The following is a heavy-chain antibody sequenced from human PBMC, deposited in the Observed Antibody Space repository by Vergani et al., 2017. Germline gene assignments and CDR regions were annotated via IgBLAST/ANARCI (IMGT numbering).Heavy chain of an antibody. Sequence: VQLVESGGGVVQPGRSLRLSCAASGFTFSSYAMNWVRQAPGKGLEWVSSIISSSSYIYYADSVKGRFTISRDNAKNSLYLQVNSLRAEDTAVYYCARAAPGGRIVATRDYWGQGTLVTVSS. CDR1: GFTFSSYA. V-gene: IGHV3-21*01. J-gene: IGHJ4*02. D-gene: IGHD5-12*01. CDR2: IISSSSYI. CDR3: ARAAPGGRIVATRDY.